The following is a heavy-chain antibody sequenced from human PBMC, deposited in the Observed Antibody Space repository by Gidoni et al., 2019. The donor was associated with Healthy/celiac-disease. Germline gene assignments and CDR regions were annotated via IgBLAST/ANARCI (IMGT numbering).Heavy chain of an antibody. D-gene: IGHD3-3*01. V-gene: IGHV4-39*01. CDR1: GGSISSSSYY. CDR3: ARQSGSTSLVWFDP. J-gene: IGHJ5*02. Sequence: QLQLQESGPGLVKPSETLSLTCTVSGGSISSSSYYWGWIRQPPGKGLGWIGSIYYSGSTYYNPSLKSRVTISVDTSKNQFSLKLSSVTAADTAVYYCARQSGSTSLVWFDPWGQGTLVTVSS. CDR2: IYYSGST.